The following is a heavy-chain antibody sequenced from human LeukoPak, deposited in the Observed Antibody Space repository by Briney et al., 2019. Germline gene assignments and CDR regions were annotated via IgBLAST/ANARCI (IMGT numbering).Heavy chain of an antibody. CDR1: GFTFSSYW. D-gene: IGHD2-15*01. Sequence: GGSLRLSCAASGFTFSSYWTSWVRQAPGKGLEWVANIKQDGSEKYYVDSVKGRFTISRDNAKNSLYLQMNSLRAEDTAVYYCAREGKLKSIAYWGQGTLVTVSS. CDR3: AREGKLKSIAY. V-gene: IGHV3-7*01. J-gene: IGHJ4*02. CDR2: IKQDGSEK.